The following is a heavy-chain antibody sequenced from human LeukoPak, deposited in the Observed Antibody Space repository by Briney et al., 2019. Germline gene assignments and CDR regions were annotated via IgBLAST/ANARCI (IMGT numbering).Heavy chain of an antibody. J-gene: IGHJ4*02. CDR3: ARDPAMDTAMVPFDY. V-gene: IGHV1-46*01. Sequence: ASVKVSCKASGYTFTSYYMHWVRQAPGQGLEWVGMINPSGGSTSYAQKFQGRVTMTRDTSTSTVYMELSSLRSEDTAVYYCARDPAMDTAMVPFDYWGQGTLVTVSS. D-gene: IGHD5-18*01. CDR1: GYTFTSYY. CDR2: INPSGGST.